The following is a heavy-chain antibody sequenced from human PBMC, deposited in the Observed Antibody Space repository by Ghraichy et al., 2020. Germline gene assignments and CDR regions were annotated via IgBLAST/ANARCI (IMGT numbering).Heavy chain of an antibody. CDR1: GGSISSYY. V-gene: IGHV4-59*01. Sequence: GSLRLSCTVSGGSISSYYWSWIRQPPGKGLEWIGYIYYSGSTNYNPSLKSRVTISVDTSKNQFSLKLSSVTAADTAVYYCARVETTDDAFDIWGQGTMVTVSS. CDR2: IYYSGST. J-gene: IGHJ3*02. CDR3: ARVETTDDAFDI. D-gene: IGHD4-17*01.